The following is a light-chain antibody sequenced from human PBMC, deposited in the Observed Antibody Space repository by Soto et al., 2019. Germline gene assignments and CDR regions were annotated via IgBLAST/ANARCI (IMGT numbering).Light chain of an antibody. CDR1: SSDVGGYNY. CDR3: CSYAGSYTYV. Sequence: QSALTQPRSVSGSPGQSVTLSCTGTSSDVGGYNYVSWYQQHPGKAPELMIFDVSKRPSGVPDRFSGSKSGNTASLTISGLQAEDEADYYCCSYAGSYTYVFGTGTKLTVL. J-gene: IGLJ1*01. V-gene: IGLV2-11*01. CDR2: DVS.